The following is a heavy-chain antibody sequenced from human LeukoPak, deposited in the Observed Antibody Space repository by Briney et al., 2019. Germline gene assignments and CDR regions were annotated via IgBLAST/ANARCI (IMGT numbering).Heavy chain of an antibody. CDR2: IWYDGSNK. D-gene: IGHD6-13*01. CDR1: GFTFSSYG. J-gene: IGHJ4*02. V-gene: IGHV3-33*01. Sequence: GGSLRLSCAASGFTFSSYGMHWVRQAPGKGLEWVAVIWYDGSNKYYADSVKGRFTISRDNSKNTLYLQMNSLRAEDTAVYYCARSYSSSWYAQLSAWGYWGQGTLVTVSS. CDR3: ARSYSSSWYAQLSAWGY.